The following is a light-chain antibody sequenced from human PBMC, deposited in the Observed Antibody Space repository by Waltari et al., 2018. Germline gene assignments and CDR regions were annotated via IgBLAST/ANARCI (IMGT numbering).Light chain of an antibody. CDR1: ESISSQ. CDR3: QQRSHWPMYT. Sequence: EIVLTQSPATLSLSPGDRVTLSCRASESISSQLAWYQQKPGQAPRILIYDTSNRAAGIPARFSGSGSGTDFSLTISSLEPEDFVVYYCQQRSHWPMYTFGQGTKLEIK. CDR2: DTS. J-gene: IGKJ2*01. V-gene: IGKV3-11*01.